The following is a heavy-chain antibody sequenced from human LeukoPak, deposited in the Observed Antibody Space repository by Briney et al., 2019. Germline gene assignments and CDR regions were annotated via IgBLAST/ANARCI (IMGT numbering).Heavy chain of an antibody. CDR3: ASDIQDGYSSSWYGYFDY. V-gene: IGHV1-18*01. CDR1: GNTFTSYG. Sequence: ASVKVSCKASGNTFTSYGISWVRQAPGQGLEWMGWISAYNGNTNYAQKLQGRVTMTTDTSTSTAYMELRSLRSDDTAVYYCASDIQDGYSSSWYGYFDYWGQGTLVTVSS. J-gene: IGHJ4*02. CDR2: ISAYNGNT. D-gene: IGHD6-13*01.